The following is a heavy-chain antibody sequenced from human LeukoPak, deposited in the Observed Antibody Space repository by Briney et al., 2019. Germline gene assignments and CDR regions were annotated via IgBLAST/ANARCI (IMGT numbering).Heavy chain of an antibody. CDR2: IYHGGST. V-gene: IGHV4-4*03. CDR3: ARGEEHGSGTVHFDY. D-gene: IGHD3-10*01. Sequence: PETLSLTCAVSGGSISSSNWWSWVRQPPGKGLEWIGEIYHGGSTNYNPSLKSRVTMSVDKSKNQFSLELSSVTAADTAVYYCARGEEHGSGTVHFDYWGQGILVTVSS. J-gene: IGHJ4*02. CDR1: GGSISSSNW.